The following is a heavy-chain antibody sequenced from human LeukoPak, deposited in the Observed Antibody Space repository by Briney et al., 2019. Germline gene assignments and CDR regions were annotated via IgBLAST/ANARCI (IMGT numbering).Heavy chain of an antibody. J-gene: IGHJ3*02. Sequence: PGWSLRLSCAASGFTFSSYSMNWVRQAPGKGLEWVSYISSSSSTIYYADSVKGRFTISRDNAKNSLYLQMNSLRAEDTAVYYCARDLLVVVPAAIGVDAFDIWGQGTMVTVSS. V-gene: IGHV3-48*01. CDR1: GFTFSSYS. CDR2: ISSSSSTI. D-gene: IGHD2-2*02. CDR3: ARDLLVVVPAAIGVDAFDI.